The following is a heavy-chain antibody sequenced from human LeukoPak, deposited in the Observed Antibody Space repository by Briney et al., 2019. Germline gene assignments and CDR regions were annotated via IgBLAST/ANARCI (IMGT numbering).Heavy chain of an antibody. CDR1: GFTFSTYT. D-gene: IGHD3-10*01. CDR2: ITRSSSHI. V-gene: IGHV3-21*01. J-gene: IGHJ4*02. CDR3: ARGYGSGTHCDY. Sequence: GGSLRLSCAASGFTFSTYTMNWVRQAPGKGLEWVSTITRSSSHIYYADSVKGRFTISRDNAKNSLYLQMDSLRGEDTAVYYCARGYGSGTHCDYWGQGNLVTVSS.